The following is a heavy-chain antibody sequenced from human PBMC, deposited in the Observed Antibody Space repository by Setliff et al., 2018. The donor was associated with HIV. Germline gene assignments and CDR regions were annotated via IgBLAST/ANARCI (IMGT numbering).Heavy chain of an antibody. CDR3: ATPGDCSSTSYYDYYYYYGMDV. V-gene: IGHV1-46*01. D-gene: IGHD2-2*01. CDR2: INPSGGST. CDR1: GYTFTSYY. Sequence: ASVKVSCKASGYTFTSYYMHWVRQAPGQGLEWMGIINPSGGSTSYAQKFQGRVTITTDESTSTAYMELSSLRSEDTAVYYCATPGDCSSTSYYDYYYYYGMDVWGQGTTVTVSS. J-gene: IGHJ6*02.